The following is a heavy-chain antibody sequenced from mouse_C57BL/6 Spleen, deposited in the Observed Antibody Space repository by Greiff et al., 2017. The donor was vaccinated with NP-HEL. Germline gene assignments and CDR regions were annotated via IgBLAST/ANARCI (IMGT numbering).Heavy chain of an antibody. V-gene: IGHV1-59*01. D-gene: IGHD3-2*02. CDR2: IDPSDSYT. J-gene: IGHJ2*01. Sequence: QVQLKESGAELVRPGTSVKLSCKASGYTFTSYWMHWVKQRPGQGLEWIGVIDPSDSYTNYNQKFKGKATLTVDTSSSTAYMQLSSLTSEDSAVYYCARSAAQATGYFDYWGQGTTLTVSS. CDR3: ARSAAQATGYFDY. CDR1: GYTFTSYW.